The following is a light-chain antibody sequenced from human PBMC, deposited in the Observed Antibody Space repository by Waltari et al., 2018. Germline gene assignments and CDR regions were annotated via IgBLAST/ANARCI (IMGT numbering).Light chain of an antibody. V-gene: IGLV2-23*02. CDR1: SSDIGHYNL. J-gene: IGLJ3*02. CDR2: DVN. Sequence: QSALTQTATVSGSPGQSITISCSGTSSDIGHYNLVSWYQQHPGKAPTLIIYDVNKRPSGVSNRFSGSKSGNTAFLTISGLQTADEADYYCCSYAGSAVSVFGGGTKLTVL. CDR3: CSYAGSAVSV.